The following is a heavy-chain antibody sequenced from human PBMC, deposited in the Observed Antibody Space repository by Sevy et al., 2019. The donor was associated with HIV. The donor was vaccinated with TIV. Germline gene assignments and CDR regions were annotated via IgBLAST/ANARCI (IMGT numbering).Heavy chain of an antibody. CDR2: MNPNSGNT. CDR3: ARFLSTSYYYYYAMDV. D-gene: IGHD2-2*01. J-gene: IGHJ6*02. CDR1: GYTFTSYD. Sequence: VSVKVSCKASGYTFTSYDINWVRQATGQGLEWMGWMNPNSGNTGYAQKFQGRVTMTRNTSISTAYMELSSLRSEDTAVYYCARFLSTSYYYYYAMDVWGQGTTVTVSS. V-gene: IGHV1-8*01.